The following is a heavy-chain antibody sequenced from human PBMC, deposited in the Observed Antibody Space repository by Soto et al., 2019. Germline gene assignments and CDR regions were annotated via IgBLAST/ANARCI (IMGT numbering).Heavy chain of an antibody. CDR3: ARMATSGTLNWFDP. J-gene: IGHJ5*02. V-gene: IGHV1-8*01. Sequence: QATGQGLEWMGWMNPNSGNTGYAQKFQGRVSMTRNTSITTAYLELSSLRSDDTAIYYCARMATSGTLNWFDPWGQGTLVTVSS. CDR2: MNPNSGNT.